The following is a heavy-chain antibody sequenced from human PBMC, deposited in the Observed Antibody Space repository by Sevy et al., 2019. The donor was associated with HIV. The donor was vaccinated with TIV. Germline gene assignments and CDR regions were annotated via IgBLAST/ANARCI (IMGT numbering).Heavy chain of an antibody. CDR3: ARGLAYYFNY. Sequence: SETLSLTCTVSGGSISSYDWSWIRQPPGKGLEWIGYLYYSGITNYNPSLKSRVTISGDTSKNQFSLKLSSVTAADTAVYYCARGLAYYFNYWGQGTLVTVSS. J-gene: IGHJ4*02. CDR2: LYYSGIT. D-gene: IGHD5-12*01. V-gene: IGHV4-59*01. CDR1: GGSISSYD.